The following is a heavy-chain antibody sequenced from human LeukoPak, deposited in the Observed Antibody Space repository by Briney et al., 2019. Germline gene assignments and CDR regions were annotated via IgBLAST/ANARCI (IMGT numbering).Heavy chain of an antibody. CDR3: ARSLPYDILTGYQTFDY. CDR1: GFTFSSYA. Sequence: GGSLRLSCAASGFTFSSYAMHWVRQAPGKGLEHVSAISSNGGSTYYANSVKGRFTISRDNSKNTLYLQMGSLRAEDMAVYYCARSLPYDILTGYQTFDYWGQGTLVTVSS. CDR2: ISSNGGST. J-gene: IGHJ4*02. V-gene: IGHV3-64*01. D-gene: IGHD3-9*01.